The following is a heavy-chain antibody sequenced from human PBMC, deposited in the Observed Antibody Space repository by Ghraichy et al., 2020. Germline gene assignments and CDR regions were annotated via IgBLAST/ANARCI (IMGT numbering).Heavy chain of an antibody. Sequence: SETLSLTCTVSGYSIRSGYFWGWVRQSPGKGLEWIGSVYHTGSTHHNPSLERRLTILVDTSMNHFSLKPRSVTATDTAVYYCARPSSHNDLEGFDIWGQGTVGIVSS. CDR2: VYHTGST. V-gene: IGHV4-38-2*02. CDR3: ARPSSHNDLEGFDI. J-gene: IGHJ3*02. CDR1: GYSIRSGYF. D-gene: IGHD1-1*01.